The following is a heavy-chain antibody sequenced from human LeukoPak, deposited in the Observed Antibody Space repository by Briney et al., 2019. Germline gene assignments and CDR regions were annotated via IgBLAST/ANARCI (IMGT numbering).Heavy chain of an antibody. CDR3: ARGGIAALTARGTITDDYFDY. D-gene: IGHD6-6*01. CDR1: GYTFTSYG. J-gene: IGHJ4*02. Sequence: ASVKVSCKASGYTFTSYGISWVRQAPGQGLEWMGWISAYNGNTNYAQKLQGRVTMTTDTSTSTAYMEPRSLRSDDTAVYYCARGGIAALTARGTITDDYFDYWGQGTLVTVSS. V-gene: IGHV1-18*01. CDR2: ISAYNGNT.